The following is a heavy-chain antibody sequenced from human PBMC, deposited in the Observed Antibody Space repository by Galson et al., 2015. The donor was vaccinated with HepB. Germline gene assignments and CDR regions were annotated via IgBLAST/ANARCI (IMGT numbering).Heavy chain of an antibody. CDR1: GYTFTSYG. V-gene: IGHV1-18*01. Sequence: SVKVSCKASGYTFTSYGISWVRQAPGQGLEWMGWISAYNGNTNYAQKLQGRVTMTTDTSTSKAYMELRSLRSDDTAVYYCARDGIYYGSGGAFYYFVYWGQGTLVTVSS. J-gene: IGHJ4*02. CDR2: ISAYNGNT. D-gene: IGHD3-10*01. CDR3: ARDGIYYGSGGAFYYFVY.